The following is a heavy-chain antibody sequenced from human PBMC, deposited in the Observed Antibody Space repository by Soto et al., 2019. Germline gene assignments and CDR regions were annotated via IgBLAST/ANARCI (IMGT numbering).Heavy chain of an antibody. Sequence: PGGSLRLSCAAAGFTFSSYGMHWVRQAPGKGLEWVAVIWYDGSNKYYADSVKGRFTISRDNSKNTLYLQMNSLRAEDTAVYYCARDSMIVAVATNYYYYGMDVWGQGTTVTVSS. J-gene: IGHJ6*02. D-gene: IGHD6-19*01. CDR1: GFTFSSYG. V-gene: IGHV3-33*01. CDR2: IWYDGSNK. CDR3: ARDSMIVAVATNYYYYGMDV.